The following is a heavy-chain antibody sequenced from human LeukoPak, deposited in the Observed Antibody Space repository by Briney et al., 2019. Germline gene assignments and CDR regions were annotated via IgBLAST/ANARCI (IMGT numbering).Heavy chain of an antibody. CDR3: AKEPYDFWSGPHLYYFDY. J-gene: IGHJ4*02. CDR1: GFTFDDYA. V-gene: IGHV3-43*02. Sequence: GGSLRLSCAASGFTFDDYAMHWVRQAPGKGLEWVSLISGDGGSTYYADSVKGRFTISRDNSKNSLYLRMNSLRTEDTALYYCAKEPYDFWSGPHLYYFDYWGQGTLVTVSS. CDR2: ISGDGGST. D-gene: IGHD3-3*01.